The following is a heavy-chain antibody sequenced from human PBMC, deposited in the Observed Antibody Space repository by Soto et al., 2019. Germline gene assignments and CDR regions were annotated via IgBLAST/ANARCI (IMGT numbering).Heavy chain of an antibody. J-gene: IGHJ4*02. CDR2: ISAYNGNT. V-gene: IGHV1-18*01. CDR1: GYTFTSYG. Sequence: QVQLVQSGAEVKKPGASVKVSCKASGYTFTSYGISWVRQAPGQGLEWMGWISAYNGNTNYAQKLQGRVNMTTDTSTSTAYLELRSLRSEDTAVYYCARDSNYHFWCGYSGRGFDYWGQGTLVTVSS. CDR3: ARDSNYHFWCGYSGRGFDY. D-gene: IGHD3-3*01.